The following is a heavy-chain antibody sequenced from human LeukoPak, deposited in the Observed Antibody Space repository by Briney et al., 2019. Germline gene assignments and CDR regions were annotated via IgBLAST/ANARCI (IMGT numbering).Heavy chain of an antibody. D-gene: IGHD3-3*01. CDR1: GYTFTSYA. CDR2: INAGNGNT. J-gene: IGHJ4*02. CDR3: ARGLEWLLGYFDY. Sequence: ASVKVSCKASGYTFTSYAMHWVRQAPGQRLEWMGWINAGNGNTKYSQKFQGKVTITRDTSATTAYMELSSLRSEDTAVYYCARGLEWLLGYFDYWGQGTLVTVSS. V-gene: IGHV1-3*01.